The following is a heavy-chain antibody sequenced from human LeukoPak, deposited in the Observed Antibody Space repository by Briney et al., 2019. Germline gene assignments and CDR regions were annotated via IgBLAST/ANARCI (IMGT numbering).Heavy chain of an antibody. CDR3: ARDVAYCGGDCSWGFDI. Sequence: YSGSTYYNPSLKSRVTISVDTSKNQFSLKLSSVTAADTAVYYCARDVAYCGGDCSWGFDIWGQGTMVTVSS. CDR2: YSGST. D-gene: IGHD2-21*01. J-gene: IGHJ3*02. V-gene: IGHV4-30-4*01.